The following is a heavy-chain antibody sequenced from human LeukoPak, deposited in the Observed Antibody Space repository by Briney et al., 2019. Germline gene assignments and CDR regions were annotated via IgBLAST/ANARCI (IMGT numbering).Heavy chain of an antibody. V-gene: IGHV1-2*02. CDR3: ARDHFWSGYYTNWFDP. CDR2: INPNSGGT. Sequence: ASVKVSCKASGYTFTGYYMHWVRQAPGQGLEWMGWINPNSGGTNYAQKFQGRVTMTRDTSISTAYMELSRLRSDDTAVYYCARDHFWSGYYTNWFDPWGQGTLVTVSS. J-gene: IGHJ5*02. CDR1: GYTFTGYY. D-gene: IGHD3-3*02.